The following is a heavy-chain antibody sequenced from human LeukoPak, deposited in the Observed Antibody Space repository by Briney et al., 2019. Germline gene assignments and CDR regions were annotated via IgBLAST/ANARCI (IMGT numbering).Heavy chain of an antibody. CDR1: GFTFSNYA. J-gene: IGHJ4*02. V-gene: IGHV3-30*04. CDR3: AREDYYDSSGYFDY. CDR2: ISYDGSNK. Sequence: GGSLRLSCAASGFTFSNYAMHWVRQAPGKGLEWVAVISYDGSNKYYADSVTGRFTISRDNSENTLYLQMNSLRAEDTAVYYCAREDYYDSSGYFDYWGQGTLVTVSS. D-gene: IGHD3-22*01.